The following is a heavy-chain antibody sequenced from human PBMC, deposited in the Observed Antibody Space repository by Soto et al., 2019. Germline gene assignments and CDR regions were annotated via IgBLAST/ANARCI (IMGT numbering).Heavy chain of an antibody. J-gene: IGHJ4*02. CDR1: GGSMSSGAYY. D-gene: IGHD3-22*01. Sequence: SETLSLTCSVSGGSMSSGAYYWNWIRQHPGKGLEWIAYIYYSGNTYYNPSLRSRITISVDTSKNQFSLKLASVTDADTAVYYCASSYSGYLDNWGQGILVT. CDR2: IYYSGNT. CDR3: ASSYSGYLDN. V-gene: IGHV4-31*03.